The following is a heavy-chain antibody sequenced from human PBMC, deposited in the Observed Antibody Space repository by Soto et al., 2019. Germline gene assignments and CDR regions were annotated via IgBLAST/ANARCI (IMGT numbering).Heavy chain of an antibody. CDR2: INAGNGNT. D-gene: IGHD1-26*01. Sequence: ASVKVSCKASGYTFTSYAMHWVRQAPGQRLEWMGWINAGNGNTKYSQKLQGRVTITRDTSSSTAYMELSSLRSEDTAVHHCARDLGAWPDYWGQGTLVTVAS. V-gene: IGHV1-3*01. CDR3: ARDLGAWPDY. J-gene: IGHJ4*02. CDR1: GYTFTSYA.